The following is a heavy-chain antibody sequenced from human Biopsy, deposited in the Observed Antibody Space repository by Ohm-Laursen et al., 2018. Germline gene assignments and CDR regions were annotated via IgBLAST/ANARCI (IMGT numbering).Heavy chain of an antibody. CDR1: GFSLSARGMC. Sequence: TQTLTLTGSFSGFSLSARGMCVSWIRQAPGKALEWLARVDWDDYKVYRASLQIKFSISKDTSNDQVALTMNNVDPADTATYYCARTPILIVSAGLVYRHRRHLQGMDVWGQGIAVTVS. CDR2: VDWDDYK. D-gene: IGHD6-13*01. J-gene: IGHJ6*02. CDR3: ARTPILIVSAGLVYRHRRHLQGMDV. V-gene: IGHV2-70*16.